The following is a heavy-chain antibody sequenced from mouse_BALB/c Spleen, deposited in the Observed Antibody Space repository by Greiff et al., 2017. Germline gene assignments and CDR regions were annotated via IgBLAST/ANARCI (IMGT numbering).Heavy chain of an antibody. J-gene: IGHJ4*01. D-gene: IGHD2-4*01. CDR2: IYPGNSDT. CDR3: TRLGITTRDYYAMDY. V-gene: IGHV1-5*01. CDR1: GYTFTSYW. Sequence: VQLKQSGTVLARPGASVKMSCKASGYTFTSYWMHWVKQRPGQGLEWIGAIYPGNSDTSYNQKFKGKAKLTAVTSTSTAYMELSSLTNEDSAVYYCTRLGITTRDYYAMDYWGQGTSVTVSS.